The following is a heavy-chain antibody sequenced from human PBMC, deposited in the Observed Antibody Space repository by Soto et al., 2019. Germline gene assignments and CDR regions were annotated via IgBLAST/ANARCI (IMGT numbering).Heavy chain of an antibody. J-gene: IGHJ4*02. V-gene: IGHV3-21*01. CDR3: ARDYYYDSSGPPAY. Sequence: GGSLRLSCAASGFTFSSYSMNWVRQAPGKGLEWVSSISGSSSYIYYADSVKGRFTISRDNAKNSLYLQMNSLRAEDTAVYYCARDYYYDSSGPPAYWGQGTLVTVSS. D-gene: IGHD3-22*01. CDR1: GFTFSSYS. CDR2: ISGSSSYI.